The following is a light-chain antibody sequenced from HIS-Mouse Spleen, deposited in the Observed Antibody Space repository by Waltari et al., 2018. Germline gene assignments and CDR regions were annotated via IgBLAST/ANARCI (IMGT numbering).Light chain of an antibody. CDR3: QQSYSTPVYT. J-gene: IGKJ2*01. Sequence: DIQMTQSPSSLSASVGDRVTITCRASQSISSYLNWYQQKPGKAPKLLIYAASSLQSGVPSRFSGCGSGTDFTLTISSLQPEDFATYYCQQSYSTPVYTFGQGTKLEIK. CDR2: AAS. CDR1: QSISSY. V-gene: IGKV1-39*01.